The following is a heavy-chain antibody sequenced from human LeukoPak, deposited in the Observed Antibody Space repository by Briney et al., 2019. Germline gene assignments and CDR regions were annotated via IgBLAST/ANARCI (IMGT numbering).Heavy chain of an antibody. Sequence: GGSLRLSCAASGFTFSSYWMSWVSQAPGKGLEWVANIKQEGREKYYVDSVKGRFTISRDNAKIPLYLQMNSLRAEDTAVYYCARARITGTTIRYYYGMDVWGQGTTVTVSS. V-gene: IGHV3-7*03. CDR1: GFTFSSYW. CDR3: ARARITGTTIRYYYGMDV. CDR2: IKQEGREK. D-gene: IGHD1-20*01. J-gene: IGHJ6*02.